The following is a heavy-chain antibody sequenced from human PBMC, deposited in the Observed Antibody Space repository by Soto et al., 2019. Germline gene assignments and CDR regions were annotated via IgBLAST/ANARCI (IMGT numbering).Heavy chain of an antibody. Sequence: PGESLKISCKGSGYSFTSYWISWVRQMPGKGLEWMGRIDPSDSYTNYSPSFQGHVTISADKSISTAYLQWSSLKASDTAMYYCAKTYYYDSSGYGDLGYWGQGTLVTVSS. V-gene: IGHV5-10-1*01. CDR2: IDPSDSYT. J-gene: IGHJ4*02. CDR3: AKTYYYDSSGYGDLGY. D-gene: IGHD3-22*01. CDR1: GYSFTSYW.